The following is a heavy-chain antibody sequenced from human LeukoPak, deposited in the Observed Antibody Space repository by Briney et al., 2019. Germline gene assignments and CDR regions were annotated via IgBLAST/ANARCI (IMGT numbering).Heavy chain of an antibody. J-gene: IGHJ4*02. CDR3: ARGLAYYYGSGSYGFDY. V-gene: IGHV3-48*03. CDR2: ISSSGSTI. D-gene: IGHD3-10*01. CDR1: GFTFSSYE. Sequence: GGSLRLSCAASGFTFSSYEMNWVRQAPGKGREWVSYISSSGSTIYYADSVKGRFTISRDNAKNSLYLQMNSLRAEDTAVYYCARGLAYYYGSGSYGFDYWGQGTLVTVSS.